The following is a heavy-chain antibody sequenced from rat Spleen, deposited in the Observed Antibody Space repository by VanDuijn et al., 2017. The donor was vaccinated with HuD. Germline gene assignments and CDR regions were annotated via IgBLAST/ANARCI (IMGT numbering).Heavy chain of an antibody. CDR3: ARSGYNSERGYFDY. CDR1: FYSITSSYR. J-gene: IGHJ2*01. CDR2: INSAGST. V-gene: IGHV3-3*01. Sequence: EVLLQESGPGLVKPSQSLSLACSVTFYSITSSYRWNWIRKFPGNKLDWMGYINSAGSTNYNPSHRSRISITRDTSKNQFFLQVNSVTTEDTATYYCARSGYNSERGYFDYWGQGVMVTVSS. D-gene: IGHD4-3*01.